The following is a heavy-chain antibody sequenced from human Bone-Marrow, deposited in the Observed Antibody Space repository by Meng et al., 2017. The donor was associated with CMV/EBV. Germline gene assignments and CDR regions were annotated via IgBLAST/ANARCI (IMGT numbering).Heavy chain of an antibody. V-gene: IGHV3-23*01. CDR1: GFTFSNYA. CDR2: ISGSGGTT. D-gene: IGHD5-24*01. CDR3: AKVYRYGYNYFDY. J-gene: IGHJ4*02. Sequence: GESLKISCAASGFTFSNYAMSWVRQAPGKGLEWVSVISGSGGTTYYADSVKGRFTISRDNSKNTLYLQMNSLRAEDTAVYYCAKVYRYGYNYFDYWGQGTLVTVSS.